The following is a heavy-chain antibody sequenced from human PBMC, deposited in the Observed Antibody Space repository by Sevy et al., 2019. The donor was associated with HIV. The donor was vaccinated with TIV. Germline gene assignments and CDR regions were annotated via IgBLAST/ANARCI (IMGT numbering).Heavy chain of an antibody. V-gene: IGHV4-59*08. Sequence: SETLSLTCTVSGGSITSLYWGWIRQPPGKGLEWIANIYYNGNTNYNPSLKTRVTISPDTSKNQFSLRRSSVTAADTAIYYCAGESAWGRCYSWGQGTLVTVSS. D-gene: IGHD1-26*01. CDR2: IYYNGNT. CDR1: GGSITSLY. J-gene: IGHJ4*02. CDR3: AGESAWGRCYS.